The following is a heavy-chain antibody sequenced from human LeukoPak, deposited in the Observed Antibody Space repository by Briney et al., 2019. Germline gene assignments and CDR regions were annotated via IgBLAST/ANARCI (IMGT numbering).Heavy chain of an antibody. J-gene: IGHJ5*02. CDR1: GASISSGGYY. D-gene: IGHD3-9*01. V-gene: IGHV4-30-2*01. CDR2: IYHSGST. CDR3: ARDQFDWLNWFDP. Sequence: TLSLTCTVSGASISSGGYYWSWIRQPPGKGLEWIGYIYHSGSTYYNPSLKSRVTISVDRSKNQFSLKLSSVTAADTAVYYCARDQFDWLNWFDPWGQGTLVTVSS.